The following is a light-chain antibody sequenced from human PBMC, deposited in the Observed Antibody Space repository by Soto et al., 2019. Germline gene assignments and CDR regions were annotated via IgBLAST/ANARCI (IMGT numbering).Light chain of an antibody. CDR2: DAS. V-gene: IGKV1-5*01. Sequence: DIQMTQSPSTLSASVGDRVTITCGASQSISSWLAWYQQKPGRAPKLLIYDASSLESGVPSRFSGSGSGTEFTLTISSLQPEDFATYYCQQLNSYPPWTFGQGTKVDIK. CDR3: QQLNSYPPWT. CDR1: QSISSW. J-gene: IGKJ1*01.